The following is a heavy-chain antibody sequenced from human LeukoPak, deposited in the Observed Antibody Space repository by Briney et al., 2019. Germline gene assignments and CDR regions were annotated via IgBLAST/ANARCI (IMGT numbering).Heavy chain of an antibody. Sequence: ASVKVSCKASGYTFTSQGISWVRQAPGQGLEWMGWINTDNGDTNYAQKLQGGVTMTTDTSTSTAYMELRSLRSDDTAVYYCARKAVLRGYFDFWGQGTLVTVSS. V-gene: IGHV1-18*01. CDR2: INTDNGDT. CDR1: GYTFTSQG. CDR3: ARKAVLRGYFDF. D-gene: IGHD3-3*01. J-gene: IGHJ4*02.